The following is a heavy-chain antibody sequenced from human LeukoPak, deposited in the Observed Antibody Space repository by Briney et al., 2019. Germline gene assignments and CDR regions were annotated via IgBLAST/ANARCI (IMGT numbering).Heavy chain of an antibody. D-gene: IGHD3-10*01. J-gene: IGHJ4*02. CDR2: ISWNSGDI. V-gene: IGHV3-9*01. CDR3: AKGVVRRALYFDY. Sequence: GGSLRLSCAASGFAFEDYAMHWVRQAPGKGLEWVSGISWNSGDIGYADSVKGRFTVSRDNAKNSLFLQMNGLRPDDTALYYCAKGVVRRALYFDYWGQGTLVTVSS. CDR1: GFAFEDYA.